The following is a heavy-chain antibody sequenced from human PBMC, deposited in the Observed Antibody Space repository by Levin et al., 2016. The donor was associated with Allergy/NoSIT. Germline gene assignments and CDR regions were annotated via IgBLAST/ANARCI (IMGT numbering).Heavy chain of an antibody. V-gene: IGHV3-30*03. J-gene: IGHJ4*02. CDR1: GFTFSSYG. D-gene: IGHD5-18*01. CDR3: ASSVGYSYGYY. CDR2: ISYDGSNK. Sequence: GGSLRLSCAASGFTFSSYGMHWVRQAPGKGLEWVAVISYDGSNKYYADSVKGRFTISRDNSKNTLYLQMNSLRAEDTAVYYCASSVGYSYGYYWGQGTLVTVSS.